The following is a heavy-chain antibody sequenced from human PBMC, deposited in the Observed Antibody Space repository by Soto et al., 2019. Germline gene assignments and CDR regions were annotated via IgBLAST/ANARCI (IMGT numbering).Heavy chain of an antibody. V-gene: IGHV1-69*02. D-gene: IGHD4-17*01. J-gene: IGHJ5*02. CDR2: IIPILAIA. CDR3: ARATVTGENWFDP. CDR1: GGTFSSYT. Sequence: QVQLVQSGAEVKKPGSSVKVSCKASGGTFSSYTISWVRQAPGQGLEWMGRIIPILAIANYAQKFQGRVTINADKSTSTAYMELSSLRSEDTAVYYCARATVTGENWFDPWGQGTLVTVSS.